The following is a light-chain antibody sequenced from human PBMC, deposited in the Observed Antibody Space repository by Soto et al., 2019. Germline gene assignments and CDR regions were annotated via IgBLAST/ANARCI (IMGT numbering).Light chain of an antibody. CDR3: QQYNSPAT. J-gene: IGKJ2*01. CDR1: QSISRW. Sequence: DIQMTQSPSTLSESVGDRVTITCRASQSISRWLTWYQQKPGKAPKVLIYDASSLESGDPSRFSGSGSGTEFTLTITSLQPDDLGTYYCQQYNSPATFGQGTKLEIK. V-gene: IGKV1-5*01. CDR2: DAS.